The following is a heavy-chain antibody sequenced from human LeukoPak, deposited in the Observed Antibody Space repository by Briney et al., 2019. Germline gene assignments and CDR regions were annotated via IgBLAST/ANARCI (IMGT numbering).Heavy chain of an antibody. J-gene: IGHJ6*02. CDR1: GFTFSSYA. CDR2: IRSSGGST. V-gene: IGHV3-23*01. Sequence: GGSLRLSCAASGFTFSSYAMSWVRQAPGKGLEWVSSIRSSGGSTFYADSVKGRFTISKDNSKNTVYLQMSSLRVDDTAVYYCAKAASSSWPSYYYGMDVWGQGTTVTVSS. CDR3: AKAASSSWPSYYYGMDV. D-gene: IGHD6-13*01.